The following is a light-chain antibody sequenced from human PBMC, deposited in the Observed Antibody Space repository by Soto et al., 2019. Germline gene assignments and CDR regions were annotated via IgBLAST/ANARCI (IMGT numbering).Light chain of an antibody. CDR3: QQYSNHWT. Sequence: DIQMTQSPSTLSASVGDRLTITCRASQSISSWLAWYQQKPGKAPRLLIYKASSLERGVPSRFSGSGSGTEFTLTISSLQPDDFATYYCQQYSNHWTFGQGTKVEVK. V-gene: IGKV1-5*03. J-gene: IGKJ1*01. CDR2: KAS. CDR1: QSISSW.